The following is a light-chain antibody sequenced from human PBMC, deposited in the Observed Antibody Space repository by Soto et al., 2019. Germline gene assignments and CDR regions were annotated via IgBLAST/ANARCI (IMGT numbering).Light chain of an antibody. CDR1: QSVGSS. CDR3: QQYNAWPRT. Sequence: VLTQSPATLSVSPGERVTLSCRTSQSVGSSLAWYQQVPGQAPRLLIYGASSRETGISDRFSGGGSGTEFVLTISDLQSEDFAVYSCQQYNAWPRTFGQGTKV. V-gene: IGKV3-15*01. J-gene: IGKJ1*01. CDR2: GAS.